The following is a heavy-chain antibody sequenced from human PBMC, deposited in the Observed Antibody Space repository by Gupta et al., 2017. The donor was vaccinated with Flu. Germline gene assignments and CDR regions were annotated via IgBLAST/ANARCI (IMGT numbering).Heavy chain of an antibody. Sequence: QVQLVESGGGVVQPGRSLRLSCAASGFTFSSYAMHWVRQAPGKGLEWVAVISYDGSNKYYADSVKGRFTISRDNSKNTLYLQMNSLRAEDTAVYYCAREIRDEGYYYYYMDVWGKGTTVTVSS. CDR1: GFTFSSYA. CDR3: AREIRDEGYYYYYMDV. CDR2: ISYDGSNK. V-gene: IGHV3-30-3*01. D-gene: IGHD3-16*01. J-gene: IGHJ6*03.